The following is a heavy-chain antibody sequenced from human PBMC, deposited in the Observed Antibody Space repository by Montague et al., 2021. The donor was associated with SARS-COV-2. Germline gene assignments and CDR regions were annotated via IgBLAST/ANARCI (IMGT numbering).Heavy chain of an antibody. J-gene: IGHJ6*02. CDR1: GFTFSSYD. V-gene: IGHV3-33*08. D-gene: IGHD3-10*01. CDR2: IWCDGSNQ. Sequence: SLRLSCPASGFTFSSYDMHWVRQAPGKGLEWVSVIWCDGSNQYYGDSVKGRFTISRDNSKNTLYLQMNSLRAEDTAVYYCAREYSAPRWFGEYNRYGMDVWGQGTTVTVSS. CDR3: AREYSAPRWFGEYNRYGMDV.